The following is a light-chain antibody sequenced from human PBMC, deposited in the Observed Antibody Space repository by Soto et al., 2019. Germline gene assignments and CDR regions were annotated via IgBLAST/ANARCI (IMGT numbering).Light chain of an antibody. CDR1: SSDVGGYNF. Sequence: QSALTQPASVSGSPGQSITISCTGTSSDVGGYNFVTWYQQHPGKAPKLIICNVSERPSGVSNRFSGSKSGNTASLTIAGLQAEDEADYYCSSYAGSNKSVFGTGTKVTVL. CDR2: NVS. CDR3: SSYAGSNKSV. J-gene: IGLJ1*01. V-gene: IGLV2-14*01.